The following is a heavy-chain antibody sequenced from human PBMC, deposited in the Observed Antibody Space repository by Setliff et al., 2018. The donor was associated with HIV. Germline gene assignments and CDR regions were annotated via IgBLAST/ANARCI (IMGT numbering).Heavy chain of an antibody. D-gene: IGHD3-3*01. Sequence: SETMSLPCTVSRDSINHHYRSWIRQSPGKGLALIGYIYYSGSTNYNPSLKSRLTIALDTSKKQSSLSLRSVTAADTAIYYCAKGRDGLLESWGPGTLVTVSS. CDR2: IYYSGST. CDR1: RDSINHHY. V-gene: IGHV4-59*11. J-gene: IGHJ4*02. CDR3: AKGRDGLLES.